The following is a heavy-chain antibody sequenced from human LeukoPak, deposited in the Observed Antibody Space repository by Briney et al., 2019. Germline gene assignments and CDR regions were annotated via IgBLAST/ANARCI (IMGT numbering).Heavy chain of an antibody. J-gene: IGHJ6*02. V-gene: IGHV3-74*01. CDR1: GFTFRNSW. CDR2: INSDGTTT. D-gene: IGHD5-24*01. Sequence: GGSLRLSCAASGFTFRNSWMNWVRQAPGKGLVWVSRINSDGTTTTYADSVKGRFIISRDNAKNTLYLQMNSLRAEDTAVYYCVKRDGYKPWDYNGMDVRGQGTTVTVSS. CDR3: VKRDGYKPWDYNGMDV.